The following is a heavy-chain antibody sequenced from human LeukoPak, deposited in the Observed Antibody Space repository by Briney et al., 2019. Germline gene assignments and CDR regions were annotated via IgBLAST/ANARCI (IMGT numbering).Heavy chain of an antibody. Sequence: GASVKVSCKASGLTFTNYDINWVRQATGQGLEWIGWMNPRNGNTGYAQKFQGRVTMTRDTSISTAYMELRSLRSEDAAVYYCVRDGEGVAISVNYWFDPWGQGTLVTVSS. J-gene: IGHJ5*02. CDR1: GLTFTNYD. CDR2: MNPRNGNT. V-gene: IGHV1-8*01. CDR3: VRDGEGVAISVNYWFDP. D-gene: IGHD3-10*01.